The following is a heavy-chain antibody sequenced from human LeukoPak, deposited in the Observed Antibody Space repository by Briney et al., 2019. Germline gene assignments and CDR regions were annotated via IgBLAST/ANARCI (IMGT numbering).Heavy chain of an antibody. CDR1: GFTVSSKY. Sequence: GGSLRLSCAASGFTVSSKYMTWVRQVRGKGLEWVSVIYSDGSTYYADSVKGRFTISRDNSKNTLYLQMNSLRAEDTAVYYCARDPQSSQQLVSYWGQGTLVTVSS. CDR2: IYSDGST. J-gene: IGHJ4*02. D-gene: IGHD6-13*01. V-gene: IGHV3-53*01. CDR3: ARDPQSSQQLVSY.